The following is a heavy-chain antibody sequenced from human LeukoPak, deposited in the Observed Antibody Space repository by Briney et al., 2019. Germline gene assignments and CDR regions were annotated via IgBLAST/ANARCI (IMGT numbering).Heavy chain of an antibody. Sequence: GGSLRLSCAASTFTFRNYWMSWVRQAPGKGLEWVANISPDGSTEYYVDSVKGRFTISRDNAQNSLYLQMNSLRGDDMAVYYCAKALVRSWSYYYYGMDVWGQGTTVTVSS. D-gene: IGHD6-13*01. CDR3: AKALVRSWSYYYYGMDV. V-gene: IGHV3-7*01. J-gene: IGHJ6*02. CDR2: ISPDGSTE. CDR1: TFTFRNYW.